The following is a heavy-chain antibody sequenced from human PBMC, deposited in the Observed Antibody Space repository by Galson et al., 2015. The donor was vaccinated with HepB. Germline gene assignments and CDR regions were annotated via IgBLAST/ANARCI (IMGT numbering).Heavy chain of an antibody. CDR1: GYTFTSYG. J-gene: IGHJ3*02. V-gene: IGHV1-18*01. CDR2: ISAYNGNT. CDR3: ARAPFGGRMDYGSSAFDI. Sequence: SVKVSCKASGYTFTSYGISWVRQAPGQGLEWMGWISAYNGNTNYAQKLQGRVTMTTDTSTSTAYMELRSLRSDDTAVYYCARAPFGGRMDYGSSAFDIWGQGTMVTVSS. D-gene: IGHD4/OR15-4a*01.